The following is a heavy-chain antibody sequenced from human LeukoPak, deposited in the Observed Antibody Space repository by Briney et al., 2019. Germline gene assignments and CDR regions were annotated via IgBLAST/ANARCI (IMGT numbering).Heavy chain of an antibody. CDR3: TTEDYVWGSFDY. CDR2: IKSKTDGGTT. Sequence: PGGSLRLSCAASGFTFSNAWMSWVRQAPGKGVEWVGRIKSKTDGGTTDYAAPVKGRFTISRDDSKNTLYLQMNSLKTEDTVVYYCTTEDYVWGSFDYWGQGTLVSVSS. J-gene: IGHJ4*02. CDR1: GFTFSNAW. V-gene: IGHV3-15*01. D-gene: IGHD3-16*01.